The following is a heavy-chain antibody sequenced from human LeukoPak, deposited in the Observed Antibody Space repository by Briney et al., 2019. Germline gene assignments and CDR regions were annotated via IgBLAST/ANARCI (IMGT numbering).Heavy chain of an antibody. CDR2: IGASGLNT. CDR3: AKNWDEYDSSGPIDH. Sequence: GGSLRLSCAASGFSFSAYAMSWVRQAPGKGLEWVSGIGASGLNTYYADTVKGRLTISRDNSNNAVYLQLYSLRVDDTAVYYCAKNWDEYDSSGPIDHWGQGALVTVSS. CDR1: GFSFSAYA. V-gene: IGHV3-23*01. J-gene: IGHJ4*02. D-gene: IGHD6-19*01.